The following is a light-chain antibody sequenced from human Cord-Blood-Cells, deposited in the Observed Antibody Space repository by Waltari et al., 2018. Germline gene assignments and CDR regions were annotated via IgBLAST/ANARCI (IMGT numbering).Light chain of an antibody. V-gene: IGLV2-14*03. Sequence: HSALPQPASVSGSPGQSFTISSTGTSSDVGVYTCASCDQRHPGEPPKLIIYDVSKRPSGVSIRFAGSKSGNTASLTISGLQAEDEADYYCSSYTSSSTLVFGGGTKLTVL. J-gene: IGLJ3*02. CDR1: SSDVGVYTC. CDR2: DVS. CDR3: SSYTSSSTLV.